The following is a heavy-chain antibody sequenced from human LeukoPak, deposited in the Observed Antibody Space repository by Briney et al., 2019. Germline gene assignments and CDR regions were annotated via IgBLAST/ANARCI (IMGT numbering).Heavy chain of an antibody. Sequence: GGSLRLSCAASGFTFSSYAMHWVRQAPGKGLEGVAVISYDGSNKYYADSVKGRFTISRDNSKNTLYLQMNSLRAEDTAVYYCARDSRVWFGEPYFADTFDIWGQGTMVTVSS. CDR1: GFTFSSYA. V-gene: IGHV3-30*04. J-gene: IGHJ3*02. D-gene: IGHD3-10*01. CDR3: ARDSRVWFGEPYFADTFDI. CDR2: ISYDGSNK.